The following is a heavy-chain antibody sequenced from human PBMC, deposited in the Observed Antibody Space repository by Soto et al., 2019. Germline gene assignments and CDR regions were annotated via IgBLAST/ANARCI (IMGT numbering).Heavy chain of an antibody. D-gene: IGHD3-16*02. CDR3: ARVPTSVRYLVFYFDY. Sequence: QVQLVQSGAEVKKPGASVKVSCKAYGYTFTNYGITWVRQAPGQGLEWMGWINGYNANTNYAQKLQGRVTMTTDTSTSTAYMELRSLRSDDTAVYYCARVPTSVRYLVFYFDYWGQGTLVTVSS. CDR2: INGYNANT. CDR1: GYTFTNYG. V-gene: IGHV1-18*01. J-gene: IGHJ4*02.